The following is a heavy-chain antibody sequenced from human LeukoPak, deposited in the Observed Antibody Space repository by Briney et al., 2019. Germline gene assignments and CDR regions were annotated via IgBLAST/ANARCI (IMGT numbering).Heavy chain of an antibody. J-gene: IGHJ4*02. CDR1: GYTFTSYG. CDR3: ARDGPWGYYDSSGYYEV. CDR2: IYSGGST. V-gene: IGHV3-53*01. D-gene: IGHD3-22*01. Sequence: GASVKVSCKASGYTFTSYGISWVRQAPGKGLEWVSVIYSGGSTYYADSVKGRFTISRDNSKNTLYLQMNSLRAEDTAVYYCARDGPWGYYDSSGYYEVWGQGTLVTVSS.